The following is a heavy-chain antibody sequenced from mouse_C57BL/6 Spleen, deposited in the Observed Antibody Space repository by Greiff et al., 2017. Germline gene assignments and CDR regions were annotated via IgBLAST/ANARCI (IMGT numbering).Heavy chain of an antibody. Sequence: EVMLVESGRGLVQPGGSLSLSCAASGFTFTDYYMSWVRQPPGKALEWLGFIRNKANGYTTEYSASVKGRFTISRDNSQSILYLQMNALRAEDSATYYCARFYDGNYGFDYWGQGTTLTVSS. CDR2: IRNKANGYTT. CDR1: GFTFTDYY. J-gene: IGHJ2*01. D-gene: IGHD2-1*01. CDR3: ARFYDGNYGFDY. V-gene: IGHV7-3*01.